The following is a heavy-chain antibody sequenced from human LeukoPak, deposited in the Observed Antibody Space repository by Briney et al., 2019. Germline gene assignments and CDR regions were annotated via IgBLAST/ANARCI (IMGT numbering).Heavy chain of an antibody. D-gene: IGHD3-16*02. J-gene: IGHJ4*02. CDR2: ISYSGST. V-gene: IGHV4-59*08. CDR3: ARHIARDYVWGSYRGGAGFDY. CDR1: GGSISGYY. Sequence: PSETLSPTCTVSGGSISGYYWSWIRQPPGKGLEWSGYISYSGSTNHNPSLKSPVTISVDTSKNQFSLKLSSVTAADTVVYYCARHIARDYVWGSYRGGAGFDYWGQGTLVTVSS.